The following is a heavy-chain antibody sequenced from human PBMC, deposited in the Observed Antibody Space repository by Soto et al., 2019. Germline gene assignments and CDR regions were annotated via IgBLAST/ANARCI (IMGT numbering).Heavy chain of an antibody. Sequence: EVQLLESGGGLVQPGGSRRLAGAASGVPFISYGMTGVRQAPGEGLQWVSSISGSGAGTYYADSVKGRFTISRDNSKNTLTLQMNSLRAEDTAIYYCAKYSSDWDEDYWGQGTLVTVSS. D-gene: IGHD6-19*01. J-gene: IGHJ4*02. V-gene: IGHV3-23*01. CDR3: AKYSSDWDEDY. CDR2: ISGSGAGT. CDR1: GVPFISYG.